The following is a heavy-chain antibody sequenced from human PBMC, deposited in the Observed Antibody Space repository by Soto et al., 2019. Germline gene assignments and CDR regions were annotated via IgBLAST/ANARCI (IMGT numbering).Heavy chain of an antibody. CDR2: IYHSGST. V-gene: IGHV4-4*02. CDR1: GGSISSSNW. D-gene: IGHD5-12*01. CDR3: ARLGIVAAISLDY. Sequence: QVQLQESGPGLVKPSGPLSLTCAVSGGSISSSNWWRWVRQPPGKGLEWIGEIYHSGSTNYNPSLNNRVTISVDKSKNPSSLKLSSVTAADTAVYYCARLGIVAAISLDYWGQGTLVTVSS. J-gene: IGHJ4*02.